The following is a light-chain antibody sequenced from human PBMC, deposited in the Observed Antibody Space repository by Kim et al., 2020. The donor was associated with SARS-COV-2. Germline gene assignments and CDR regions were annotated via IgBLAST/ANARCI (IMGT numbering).Light chain of an antibody. CDR1: SLRSYY. CDR2: CKN. J-gene: IGLJ3*02. V-gene: IGLV3-19*01. Sequence: ALGQTVRSTSRGDSLRSYYSSRYQQKPGQAPVLLIYCKNNQPSGGLDGLSGSTTADTASFSITAAQAEEEADYYCSTRRSSGDHLVFGGGTQLTVL. CDR3: STRRSSGDHLV.